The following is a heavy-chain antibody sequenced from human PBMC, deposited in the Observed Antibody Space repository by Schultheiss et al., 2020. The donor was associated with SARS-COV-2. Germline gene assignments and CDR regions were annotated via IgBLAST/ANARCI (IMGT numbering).Heavy chain of an antibody. V-gene: IGHV4-59*01. CDR3: ARFYDILTGYSDY. D-gene: IGHD3-9*01. J-gene: IGHJ4*02. CDR2: ISYSGDT. Sequence: SQTLSLTCTVSGVSTSRYHWSWIRQPPGEEMQWIGYISYSGDTKYNPSLEGRVTISIDTSKNQFSLDLTSVTAADTAVYYCARFYDILTGYSDYWGQGTLVTVSS. CDR1: GVSTSRYH.